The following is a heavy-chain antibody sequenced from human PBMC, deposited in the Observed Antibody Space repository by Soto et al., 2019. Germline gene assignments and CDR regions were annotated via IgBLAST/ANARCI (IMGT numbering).Heavy chain of an antibody. Sequence: GASVKVSCKASGYTFTSYGISWVRQAPGQGLEWMGWISAYNGNTNYAQKLQGRVTMTTDTSTSTAYMELRSLRSDDTAVYYCARDPSIEQQLVPTWHYYYGMDVWGQGTTVTVSS. V-gene: IGHV1-18*01. CDR3: ARDPSIEQQLVPTWHYYYGMDV. D-gene: IGHD6-13*01. CDR1: GYTFTSYG. J-gene: IGHJ6*02. CDR2: ISAYNGNT.